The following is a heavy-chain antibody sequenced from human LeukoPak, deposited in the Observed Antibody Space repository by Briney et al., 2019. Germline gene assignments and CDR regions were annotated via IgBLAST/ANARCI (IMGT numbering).Heavy chain of an antibody. CDR1: GGSISSYY. D-gene: IGHD3-3*01. J-gene: IGHJ6*02. Sequence: PSETLSLTCTVSGGSISSYYWSWIRQPPGKGLEWIGYIYYSGSTNYNPSPKSRVTISVDTSKNQFSLKLSSVTAADTAVYYCARSSGYEEYYYYGMDVWGQGTTVTVSS. V-gene: IGHV4-59*01. CDR3: ARSSGYEEYYYYGMDV. CDR2: IYYSGST.